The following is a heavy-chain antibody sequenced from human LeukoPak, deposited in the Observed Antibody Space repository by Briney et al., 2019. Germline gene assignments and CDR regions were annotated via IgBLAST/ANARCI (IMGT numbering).Heavy chain of an antibody. CDR3: ARSWIGLAAAGGMDV. CDR2: INPNSGDT. V-gene: IGHV1-2*02. Sequence: DSVKVSCKASGYTFTNYGFTWVRQAPGQGLEWMGRINPNSGDTNSARKFQGRVTMTRDTSISTAYMELSRLRSDDTTMYYCARSWIGLAAAGGMDVWGQGTTVTVSS. J-gene: IGHJ6*02. CDR1: GYTFTNYG. D-gene: IGHD6-13*01.